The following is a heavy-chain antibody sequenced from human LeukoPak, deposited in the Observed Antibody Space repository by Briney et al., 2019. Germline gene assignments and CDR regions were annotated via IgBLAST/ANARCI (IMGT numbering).Heavy chain of an antibody. CDR3: ARVVGYYDSSGLYYFDY. Sequence: ASVKVSCKASGYTFTSYYMHWVRQAPGQGLEWMGIINPSGGSTSYAQKFQGRVTMTRDTSTRTVYMELSSLRSEDTAVYYCARVVGYYDSSGLYYFDYWGQGTLVTVSS. D-gene: IGHD3-22*01. J-gene: IGHJ4*02. CDR1: GYTFTSYY. V-gene: IGHV1-46*03. CDR2: INPSGGST.